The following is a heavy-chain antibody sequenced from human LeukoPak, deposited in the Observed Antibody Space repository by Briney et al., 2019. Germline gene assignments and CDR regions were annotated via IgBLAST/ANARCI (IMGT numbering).Heavy chain of an antibody. CDR2: IIPILGIA. CDR3: AEHYYDSSGYYSDY. CDR1: GGTFSSYA. D-gene: IGHD3-22*01. J-gene: IGHJ4*02. V-gene: IGHV1-69*04. Sequence: ASVKVSCKASGGTFSSYAISWVRQAPGQGLAWMGRIIPILGIANYAQKFQGRVTITADKSTSTAYMELSSLRSEDTAVYYCAEHYYDSSGYYSDYWGQGTLVTVSS.